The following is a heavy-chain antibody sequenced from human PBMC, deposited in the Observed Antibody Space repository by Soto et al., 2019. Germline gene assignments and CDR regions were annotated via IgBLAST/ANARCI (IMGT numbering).Heavy chain of an antibody. D-gene: IGHD1-26*01. CDR3: ASWELLYCYFDY. J-gene: IGHJ4*02. Sequence: QLQLQESGPGLVKPSETLSLTCTVSGGSISSSSYYWGWIRQPPGKGLEWIGSIYYSGSTYYNPSLKSRVTISVDTSKNQFSLKLSSVTAADTAVYYCASWELLYCYFDYWGQGTLVTVSS. V-gene: IGHV4-39*01. CDR2: IYYSGST. CDR1: GGSISSSSYY.